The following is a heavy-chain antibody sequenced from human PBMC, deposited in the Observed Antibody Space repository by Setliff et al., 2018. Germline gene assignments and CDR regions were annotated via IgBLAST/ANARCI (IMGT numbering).Heavy chain of an antibody. CDR1: GYSISSGYY. Sequence: SETLSLTCAVSGYSISSGYYWGWIRQSPGKGLEWIGGIYRSGSTYYNPSLRSRVSITLDTSRNEFSLRLNSLTAADTAVYYCARGPRYSGSYYVNYWGQGMLVTVSS. CDR3: ARGPRYSGSYYVNY. CDR2: IYRSGST. J-gene: IGHJ4*02. D-gene: IGHD1-26*01. V-gene: IGHV4-38-2*01.